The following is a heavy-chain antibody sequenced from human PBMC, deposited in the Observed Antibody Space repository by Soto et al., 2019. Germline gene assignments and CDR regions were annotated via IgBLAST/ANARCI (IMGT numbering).Heavy chain of an antibody. CDR3: ARDLAAADY. D-gene: IGHD6-13*01. J-gene: IGHJ4*02. V-gene: IGHV1-58*02. CDR2: IVVGSGNT. Sequence: SVKVSCKASGFTFTSSAMQWVRQARGQRLEWIGWIVVGSGNTDYAQKFQERVTITRDMSTSTAYMELSSLRFEDTAVYYCARDLAAADYWGQGTLVTVSS. CDR1: GFTFTSSA.